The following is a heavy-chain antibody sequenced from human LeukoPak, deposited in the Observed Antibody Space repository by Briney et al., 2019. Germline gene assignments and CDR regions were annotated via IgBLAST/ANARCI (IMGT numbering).Heavy chain of an antibody. Sequence: LGTLSFTCTDPLASALTDSYYCRSTRHPPSTENTRYRYIYYNGGTNDNPSLEGRVNMSIDTSKNQFSLNLRSLTASDTAVYYCARVGTALDNGYFDSWGQGTLVTVSS. D-gene: IGHD2-21*02. J-gene: IGHJ4*02. V-gene: IGHV4-61*01. CDR2: IYYNGGT. CDR1: LASALTDSYY. CDR3: ARVGTALDNGYFDS.